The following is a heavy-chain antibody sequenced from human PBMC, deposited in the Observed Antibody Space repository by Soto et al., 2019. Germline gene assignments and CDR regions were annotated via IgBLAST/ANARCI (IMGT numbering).Heavy chain of an antibody. Sequence: QLQLQESGPGLVKPSETLSLTCTVSGGSISSSSYYWGWIRQPPGKGLEWIGSIYYSGSTYYNPSLKSRVTISVDTSKNQVSLKLSSVTAADTAVYYCARLTDYYDSSGGFDPWGQGTLVTVSS. V-gene: IGHV4-39*01. D-gene: IGHD3-22*01. CDR3: ARLTDYYDSSGGFDP. CDR1: GGSISSSSYY. CDR2: IYYSGST. J-gene: IGHJ5*02.